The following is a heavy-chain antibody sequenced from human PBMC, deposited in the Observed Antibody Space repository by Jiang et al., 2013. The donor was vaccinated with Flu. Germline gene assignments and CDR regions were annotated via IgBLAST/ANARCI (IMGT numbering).Heavy chain of an antibody. CDR3: ARAYYYGSGSRAFDI. CDR1: GFTFSSYS. J-gene: IGHJ3*02. V-gene: IGHV3-48*02. Sequence: QLVESGEAWYSLGGPLRLSCAASGFTFSSYSMNWVRQAPGKGLEWVSYISSSSSTIYYADSVKGRFTISRDNAKNSLYLQMNSLRDEDTAVYYCARAYYYGSGSRAFDIWGQGTMVTVSS. D-gene: IGHD3-10*01. CDR2: ISSSSSTI.